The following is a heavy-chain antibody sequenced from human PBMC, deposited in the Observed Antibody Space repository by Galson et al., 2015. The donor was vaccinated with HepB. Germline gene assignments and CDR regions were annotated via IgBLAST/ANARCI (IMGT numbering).Heavy chain of an antibody. CDR1: GFTFSSYS. CDR2: ISSSSTI. CDR3: ARDPLPTTVGSED. Sequence: SLRLSCAASGFTFSSYSMNWVRQAPGKGLEWVSYISSSSTIYYADSVKGRFTISRDNAKNSLYLQMNSLRDEDTAVYYCARDPLPTTVGSEDWGQGTLVTVSS. V-gene: IGHV3-48*02. D-gene: IGHD4-23*01. J-gene: IGHJ4*02.